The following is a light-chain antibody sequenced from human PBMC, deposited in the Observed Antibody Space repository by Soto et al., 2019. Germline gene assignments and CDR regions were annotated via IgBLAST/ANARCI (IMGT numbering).Light chain of an antibody. CDR2: GAS. V-gene: IGKV3-20*01. CDR1: QSVSSNF. Sequence: EIVLTQSPGTLSLSPGARATLSCRASQSVSSNFLAWYQQKPGQPPRLLMYGASSRATSIPDRFSGSGSGTDFTLNISRLEPEDFVVYYGQHYGPPRYPFGQGTQLEIK. J-gene: IGKJ2*01. CDR3: QHYGPPRYP.